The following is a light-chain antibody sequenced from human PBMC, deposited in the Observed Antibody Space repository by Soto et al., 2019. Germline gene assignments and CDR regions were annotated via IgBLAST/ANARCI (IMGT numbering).Light chain of an antibody. V-gene: IGKV1-39*01. CDR3: QQTYSSLTIT. J-gene: IGKJ5*01. Sequence: DIQMTQSPSSLSASVGDRVTITCGGSQTIYSNLNWYQQKPGKAPNLLIYAASSLESGVPASFSGSGSGTHFTLTITGLQTEDFANYYCQQTYSSLTITFGQGTRLEIK. CDR1: QTIYSN. CDR2: AAS.